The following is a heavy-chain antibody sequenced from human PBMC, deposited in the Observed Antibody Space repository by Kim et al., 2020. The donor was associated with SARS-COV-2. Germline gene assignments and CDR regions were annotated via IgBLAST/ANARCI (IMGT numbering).Heavy chain of an antibody. V-gene: IGHV3-33*01. D-gene: IGHD2-2*01. CDR1: GFTFSSYG. J-gene: IGHJ4*02. CDR3: ARDQGGLGYCSSTSCYGFDY. Sequence: GGSLRLSCAASGFTFSSYGMHWFRQAPGKGLEWVAVIWYDGSNKYYADSVKGRFTISRDNSKNTLYLQMNSLRAEDTAVYYCARDQGGLGYCSSTSCYGFDYWGQGTLVTVSS. CDR2: IWYDGSNK.